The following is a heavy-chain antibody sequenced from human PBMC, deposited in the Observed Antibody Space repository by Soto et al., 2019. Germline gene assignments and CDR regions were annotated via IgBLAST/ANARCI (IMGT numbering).Heavy chain of an antibody. Sequence: PGGSLRLSCPASGFTVGSTYLTWVRQAPGKGLEWVSVIYSGGSTYYADSVKGRFTISRDNSKNTLYLQMNSLRAEDTAVYYCATSYPPEDIVLMVYAIPYYYYGMDVWGQGTTVTVAS. CDR1: GFTVGSTY. V-gene: IGHV3-53*01. D-gene: IGHD2-8*01. CDR2: IYSGGST. J-gene: IGHJ6*02. CDR3: ATSYPPEDIVLMVYAIPYYYYGMDV.